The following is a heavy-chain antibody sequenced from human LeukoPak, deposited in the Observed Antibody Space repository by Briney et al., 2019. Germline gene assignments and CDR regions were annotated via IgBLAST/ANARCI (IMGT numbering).Heavy chain of an antibody. J-gene: IGHJ4*02. Sequence: SETLSLTCTVSGGSISSSSYYWGWIRQPPGKGLEWIGSIYYSGSTYYNPSLKSRVTISVDTSKNQFSLKLSSVTAADTAVYYCARLADLTVADYWGPGTLVTVSS. CDR1: GGSISSSSYY. V-gene: IGHV4-39*01. CDR3: ARLADLTVADY. D-gene: IGHD5-12*01. CDR2: IYYSGST.